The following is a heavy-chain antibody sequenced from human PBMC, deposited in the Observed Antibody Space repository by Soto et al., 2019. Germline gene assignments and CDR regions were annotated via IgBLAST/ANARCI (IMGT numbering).Heavy chain of an antibody. CDR1: GASVSNGY. V-gene: IGHV4-59*02. J-gene: IGHJ5*02. CDR3: ARSYYDSTGFAVDP. D-gene: IGHD3-22*01. Sequence: QMQLQASGPGLVKPSETLSLTCNVSGASVSNGYWSWIRQPPGKGLEWIGFMHFGGSFNYNPSLTSRATISVETSKNQFSMKLTSVTASDTAVYYCARSYYDSTGFAVDPWGQGTLVTVSS. CDR2: MHFGGSF.